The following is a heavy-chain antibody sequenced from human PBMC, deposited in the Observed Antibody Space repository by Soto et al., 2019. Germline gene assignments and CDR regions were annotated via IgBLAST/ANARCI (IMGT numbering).Heavy chain of an antibody. CDR2: IYPGDSDT. Sequence: VESLKISCKGSGYSFTSYWIGWVRQMPGKGLEWMGIIYPGDSDTRYSPSFQGQVTISADKSISTAYLQWSSLKASDTAMYYCASKSIAAFGAFDIWGQGTMVTVSS. V-gene: IGHV5-51*01. J-gene: IGHJ3*02. CDR1: GYSFTSYW. D-gene: IGHD6-6*01. CDR3: ASKSIAAFGAFDI.